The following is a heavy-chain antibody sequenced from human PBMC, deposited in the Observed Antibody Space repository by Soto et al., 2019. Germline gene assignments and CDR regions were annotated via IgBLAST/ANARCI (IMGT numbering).Heavy chain of an antibody. CDR3: ARAHLRYFDPYYFDY. CDR1: GGSISSGDYY. Sequence: KTSETLSLTCTVSGGSISSGDYYWSWIRQPPEKGLEWIGYIYYSGSTYYNPSLKSRVTISVDTSKNQFSLKLSSVTAADTAVYYCARAHLRYFDPYYFDYWGQGTLVTVSS. V-gene: IGHV4-30-4*01. D-gene: IGHD3-9*01. J-gene: IGHJ4*02. CDR2: IYYSGST.